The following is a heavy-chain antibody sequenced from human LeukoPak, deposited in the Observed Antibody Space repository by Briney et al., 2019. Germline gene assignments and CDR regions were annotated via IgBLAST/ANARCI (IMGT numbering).Heavy chain of an antibody. V-gene: IGHV1-3*01. Sequence: ASVKVSCKASGYTFTSYVMHWVRQAPGQRLEWMGWTNAGNGNTKYSQKFQGRVTITRDTSASTAYMELSSLRSEDTAVYYCARSDDYGDYGFDYWGQGTLVTASS. CDR2: TNAGNGNT. CDR3: ARSDDYGDYGFDY. J-gene: IGHJ4*02. CDR1: GYTFTSYV. D-gene: IGHD4-17*01.